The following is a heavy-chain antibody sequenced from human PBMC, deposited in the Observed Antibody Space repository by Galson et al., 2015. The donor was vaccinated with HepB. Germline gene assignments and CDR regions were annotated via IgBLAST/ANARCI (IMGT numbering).Heavy chain of an antibody. CDR1: GFTFSSYG. CDR3: ARETATKEDPSSGYYDY. D-gene: IGHD3-22*01. V-gene: IGHV3-33*08. CDR2: IWYDGSNK. J-gene: IGHJ4*02. Sequence: SLRLSCAASGFTFSSYGMHWVRQAPGKGLEWVAVIWYDGSNKYYADSVKGRFTISRDNSKNTLYLQMNSLRAEDTAVYYCARETATKEDPSSGYYDYWGQGTLVTVSS.